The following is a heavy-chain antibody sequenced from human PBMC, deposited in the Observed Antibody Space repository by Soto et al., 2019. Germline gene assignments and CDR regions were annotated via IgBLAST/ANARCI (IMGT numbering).Heavy chain of an antibody. CDR3: ARVEYSNSWYYFDY. V-gene: IGHV1-3*01. D-gene: IGHD6-13*01. J-gene: IGHJ4*02. CDR2: INAGNGNT. Sequence: ASVKVSCTASGYTFTSYAMHWVRQAPGQRLEWMGWINAGNGNTKYSQKFQGRFTISRDNAKNSLYLQMGSLRAEDTAVYYCARVEYSNSWYYFDYWGQGTLVTVSS. CDR1: GYTFTSYA.